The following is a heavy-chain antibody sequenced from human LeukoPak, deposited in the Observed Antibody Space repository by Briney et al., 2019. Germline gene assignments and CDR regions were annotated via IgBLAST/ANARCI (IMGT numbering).Heavy chain of an antibody. V-gene: IGHV4-30-2*01. Sequence: PSQTLSLTCTVSGGSISSGGYYWSWIRQPPGKGLEWIGYIYHSGSTYYNPSLKSRVTMSVDRSKNQFSLKLSSVTAADTAVYYCARELERPGPLPDYWGQGTLVTVSS. CDR2: IYHSGST. J-gene: IGHJ4*02. CDR1: GGSISSGGYY. CDR3: ARELERPGPLPDY. D-gene: IGHD1-1*01.